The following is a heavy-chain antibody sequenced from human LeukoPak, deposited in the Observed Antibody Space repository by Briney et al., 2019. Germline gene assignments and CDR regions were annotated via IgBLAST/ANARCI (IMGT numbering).Heavy chain of an antibody. CDR1: GFTFSSYW. J-gene: IGHJ4*02. CDR2: IKQDGSEK. Sequence: GGSLRLSCAASGFTFSSYWMSWVRQAPGKGLEWVANIKQDGSEKYYVDSVKGRFTISRDNAKTTLYLQMNSLRDEGTAVYYCAGDLISGSGSLGYWGQGTLVTVSS. V-gene: IGHV3-7*01. CDR3: AGDLISGSGSLGY. D-gene: IGHD3-10*01.